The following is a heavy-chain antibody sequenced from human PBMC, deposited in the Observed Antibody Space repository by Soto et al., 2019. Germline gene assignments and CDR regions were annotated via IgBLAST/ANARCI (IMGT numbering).Heavy chain of an antibody. D-gene: IGHD3-10*01. CDR1: GGSIISYY. CDR2: IYYGGST. CDR3: ARHVVYCSGSYYYYVMDF. J-gene: IGHJ6*02. V-gene: IGHV4-59*08. Sequence: SETLSLTCTVSGGSIISYYWSWIRQPPWKGLEWIGYIYYGGSTNYNPSLKSRVTISVDTSKNQFSLKLSSVTAADTAVYYCARHVVYCSGSYYYYVMDFCGQGTTVTVSS.